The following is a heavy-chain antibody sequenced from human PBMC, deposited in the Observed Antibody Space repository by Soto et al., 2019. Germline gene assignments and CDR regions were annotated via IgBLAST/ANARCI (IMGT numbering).Heavy chain of an antibody. CDR2: ISGSGGST. J-gene: IGHJ3*02. D-gene: IGHD3-3*01. CDR3: AKELNYDFWSGYSAADAFDI. CDR1: GFTFSSYA. Sequence: SLRLSCAASGFTFSSYAMSWVRQAPGKGLEWVSAISGSGGSTYYADSVKGRFTISRDNSKNTLYLQMNSLRAEDTAVYYCAKELNYDFWSGYSAADAFDIWGQGTMVTVSS. V-gene: IGHV3-23*01.